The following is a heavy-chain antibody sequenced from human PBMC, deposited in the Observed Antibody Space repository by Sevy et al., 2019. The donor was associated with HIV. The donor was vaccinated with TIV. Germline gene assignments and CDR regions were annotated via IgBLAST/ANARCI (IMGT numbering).Heavy chain of an antibody. Sequence: GGSLRLSCAASGFTFSSYSMNWVRQAPGKGLEWVSYISSSSRATYYADSVKGRFTISRDNAKNSLYLQMNSLRHDDTAIYYCARGREWQIPHYFDSWGQGALVTVSS. CDR1: GFTFSSYS. V-gene: IGHV3-48*02. D-gene: IGHD1-26*01. CDR2: ISSSSRAT. CDR3: ARGREWQIPHYFDS. J-gene: IGHJ4*02.